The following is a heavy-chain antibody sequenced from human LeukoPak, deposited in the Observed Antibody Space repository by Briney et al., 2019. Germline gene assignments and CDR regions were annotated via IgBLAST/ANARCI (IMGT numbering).Heavy chain of an antibody. CDR1: GYTFTGYY. J-gene: IGHJ4*02. CDR2: INPNSGGT. D-gene: IGHD1/OR15-1a*01. Sequence: ASVKVSCKASGYTFTGYYMHWVRQAPGQGLEWMGWINPNSGGTNYAQKFQGRVTMTRDTSISTAYMELSRLRSDDTAVYYGARFKVNKGKSRHIDYWGQGTLVTVSS. CDR3: ARFKVNKGKSRHIDY. V-gene: IGHV1-2*02.